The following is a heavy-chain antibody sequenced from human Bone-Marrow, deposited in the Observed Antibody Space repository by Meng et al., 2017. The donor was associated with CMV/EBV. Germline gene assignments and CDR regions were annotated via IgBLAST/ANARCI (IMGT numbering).Heavy chain of an antibody. CDR3: ARTSSWGTIFGEAPHFDY. CDR2: TSSSSTI. D-gene: IGHD3-3*01. Sequence: GGSLRLSCAVYGFTFSEYTMNWVRQAAGKGLEWVSYTSSSSTIYYADSVKGRFTISRDNAKNSLYLQRNSLRAEDTAVYYCARTSSWGTIFGEAPHFDYWGQGALVTVSS. V-gene: IGHV3-69-1*01. J-gene: IGHJ4*02. CDR1: GFTFSEYT.